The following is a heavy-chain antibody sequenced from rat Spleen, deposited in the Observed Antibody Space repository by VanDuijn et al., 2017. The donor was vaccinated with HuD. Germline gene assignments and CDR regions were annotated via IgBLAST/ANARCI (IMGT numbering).Heavy chain of an antibody. CDR1: GFSLISHS. Sequence: QVQLKESGPGLVQSSQTLSLICTVSGFSLISHSVHWVRQPPGKGLEWMGVIGGNGNTNYNSVLKSRLSISKDTSKSQVFLKMNSLQTEDTATYYCAREGDSSYPNWFAYWGQGTLVTVSS. J-gene: IGHJ3*01. D-gene: IGHD1-2*01. CDR3: AREGDSSYPNWFAY. CDR2: IGGNGNT. V-gene: IGHV2-13*01.